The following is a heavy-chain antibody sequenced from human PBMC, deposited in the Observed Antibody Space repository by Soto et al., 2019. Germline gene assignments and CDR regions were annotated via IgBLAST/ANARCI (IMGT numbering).Heavy chain of an antibody. CDR1: GFTFSNYW. CDR2: MEHDGPT. V-gene: IGHV3-74*01. CDR3: VRDSHGDH. Sequence: EVQLVESGGGLVQPGGSLRLSCAGSGFTFSNYWMHWVRQAPGKGLEWVSRMEHDGPTDYADAVRGRFTISRDNAENKLYLQVNHQRAEDTAVYYCVRDSHGDHWGEATVVTVSP. J-gene: IGHJ4*02.